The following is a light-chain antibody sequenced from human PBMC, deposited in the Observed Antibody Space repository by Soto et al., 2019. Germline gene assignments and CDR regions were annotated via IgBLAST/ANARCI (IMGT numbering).Light chain of an antibody. V-gene: IGKV3-20*01. J-gene: IGKJ1*01. CDR3: HQRQSWPRT. CDR2: GAS. Sequence: EIVLTQSPGTLSFSPGERSTLSFISSQSVSSDYLSWYQQKPGQPPRLLIYGASYRATGIPDRFSGGGSGTDFTLTISDVEPEDFAVYYCHQRQSWPRTFGQGTKVDIK. CDR1: QSVSSDY.